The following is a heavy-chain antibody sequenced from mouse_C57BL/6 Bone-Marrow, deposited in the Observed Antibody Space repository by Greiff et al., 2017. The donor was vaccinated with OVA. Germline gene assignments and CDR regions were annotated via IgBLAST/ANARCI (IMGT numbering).Heavy chain of an antibody. V-gene: IGHV1-78*01. CDR1: GYTFTDHT. J-gene: IGHJ4*01. CDR2: IYPRDGST. Sequence: VQLQQSDAELVKPGASVKISCKVSGYTFTDHTIHWMKQRPEQGLEWIGYIYPRDGSTKYNEKFKGKATLTADKSSSTAYMQLNSLTSEDSAVYFCARDRYYYGSDYAMDYWGQGTSVTVSS. D-gene: IGHD1-1*01. CDR3: ARDRYYYGSDYAMDY.